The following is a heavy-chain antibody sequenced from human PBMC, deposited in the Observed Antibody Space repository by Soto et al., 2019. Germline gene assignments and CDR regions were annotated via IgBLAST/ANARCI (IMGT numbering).Heavy chain of an antibody. CDR2: INPSGGST. Sequence: ASVKVSCKASGYTFTSYYMHWVRQAPGQGLEWMGIINPSGGSTSYAQKFQGRVTMTRDTSTSTVYMELSSLRSEDTAVYYCAGGDAIVGGYFSVPRGDYYYYYMDVWGKGTTVTVSS. CDR3: AGGDAIVGGYFSVPRGDYYYYYMDV. CDR1: GYTFTSYY. V-gene: IGHV1-46*03. J-gene: IGHJ6*03. D-gene: IGHD2-15*01.